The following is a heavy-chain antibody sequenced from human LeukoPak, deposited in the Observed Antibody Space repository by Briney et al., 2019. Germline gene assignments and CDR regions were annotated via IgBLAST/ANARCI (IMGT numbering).Heavy chain of an antibody. D-gene: IGHD3-22*01. CDR3: ARGGGYSYDSSGYYPSGMDV. J-gene: IGHJ6*02. Sequence: PSETLSLTCTVSGGSISSYYWSWIRQPPGKGLEWIGYISYSWGTNFNPSLKSRVTMSVDTSKNQFSLKLSSVTAADTAVYYCARGGGYSYDSSGYYPSGMDVWGQGTTVTVPS. CDR2: ISYSWGT. V-gene: IGHV4-59*01. CDR1: GGSISSYY.